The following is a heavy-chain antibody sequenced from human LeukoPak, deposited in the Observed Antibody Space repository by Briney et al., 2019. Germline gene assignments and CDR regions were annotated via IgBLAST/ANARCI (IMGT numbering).Heavy chain of an antibody. CDR2: IYYSGSA. CDR3: ARGGDTAMVLNWFDP. D-gene: IGHD5-18*01. Sequence: SETLSLTCTVSGDSISSNYWNWIRQPPGKGLEWIGSIYYSGSANYNPSLKSRVTISVDTSKNQFSLKQSSVTAADTAVYYCARGGDTAMVLNWFDPWGQGTLVTVSS. CDR1: GDSISSNY. J-gene: IGHJ5*02. V-gene: IGHV4-59*01.